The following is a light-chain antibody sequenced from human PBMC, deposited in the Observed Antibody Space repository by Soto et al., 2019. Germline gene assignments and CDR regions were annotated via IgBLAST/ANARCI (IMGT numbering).Light chain of an antibody. J-gene: IGKJ1*01. CDR3: QQSYNTPRT. CDR1: QSISNH. Sequence: DIQMTQSPSSLSASVEDRVIITCRASQSISNHLNWYQQKPGKAPSLLIYTSPNLQTGVPSRFSGSGSGTHFTLTINSLQPEDFATYYCQQSYNTPRTFGRGTKVDIK. V-gene: IGKV1-39*01. CDR2: TSP.